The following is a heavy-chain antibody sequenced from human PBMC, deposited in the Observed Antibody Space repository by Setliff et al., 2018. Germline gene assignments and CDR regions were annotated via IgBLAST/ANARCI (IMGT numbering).Heavy chain of an antibody. CDR2: TYYNGDT. CDR3: VRPGGTTVVARHFDY. Sequence: SETLSLTCTVSGGPLRDSAIFWGWIRQPPGKGLEWIGSTYYNGDTYYNPSLKSRVTMSVDTSRNQFSLELRSVTVADTATYYCVRPGGTTVVARHFDYWGSGILVTVSS. CDR1: GGPLRDSAIF. V-gene: IGHV4-39*01. J-gene: IGHJ4*01. D-gene: IGHD2-15*01.